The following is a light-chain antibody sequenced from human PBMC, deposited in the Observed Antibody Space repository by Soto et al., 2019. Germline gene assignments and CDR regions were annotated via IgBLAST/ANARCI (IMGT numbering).Light chain of an antibody. CDR3: QQYGSSPPIT. Sequence: EIVLTQSPATLSLSPGERASLSCRASQSLNSSYLAWYQQKPGQAPRLLIYDASSRATGIPDRFGGSGSGTDFTLTISRLEPEDSAVYYCQQYGSSPPITFGQGTRLEIK. J-gene: IGKJ5*01. V-gene: IGKV3-20*01. CDR2: DAS. CDR1: QSLNSSY.